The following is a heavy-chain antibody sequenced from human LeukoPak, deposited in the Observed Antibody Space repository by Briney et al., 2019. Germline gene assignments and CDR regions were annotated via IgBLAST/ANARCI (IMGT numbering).Heavy chain of an antibody. Sequence: GGSLRLSCTASGFSFSNHYMRWIREAPGKGLEWVANINEDGSNKWHLGSVKGRFTVSRDNARNSLYLQMNSLRVEDTAVYYCTRVIVAVPGYFDYFDFWGQGVLVTVSS. V-gene: IGHV3-7*01. J-gene: IGHJ4*02. CDR2: INEDGSNK. D-gene: IGHD6-19*01. CDR1: GFSFSNHY. CDR3: TRVIVAVPGYFDYFDF.